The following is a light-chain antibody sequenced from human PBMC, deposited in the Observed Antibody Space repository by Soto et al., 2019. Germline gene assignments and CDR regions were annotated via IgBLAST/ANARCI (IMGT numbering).Light chain of an antibody. V-gene: IGLV2-14*03. CDR3: SSYTSSTTRRL. Sequence: QSALTQPASVSGSPGQSITISCTGTSSDVGGYNYVSWYQHHPGKAPKLMIYDVRNRPSGVSNRFSGSKSGNTASLTISGLQAEDEADYYCSSYTSSTTRRLFGGGTKLTVL. CDR1: SSDVGGYNY. J-gene: IGLJ2*01. CDR2: DVR.